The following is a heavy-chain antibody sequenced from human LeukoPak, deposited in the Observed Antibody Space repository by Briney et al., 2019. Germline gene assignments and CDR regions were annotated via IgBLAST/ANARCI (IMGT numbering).Heavy chain of an antibody. Sequence: SETLSLTCTVSGGSISSYYWSWIRQPPGKELEWIGYIYYSGSTNYNPSLKSRVTISVDTSKNQFSLKLSSVTAADTAVYYCARDSCSGGSCYNYMDVWGKGTTVTVSS. J-gene: IGHJ6*03. CDR1: GGSISSYY. CDR3: ARDSCSGGSCYNYMDV. D-gene: IGHD2-15*01. CDR2: IYYSGST. V-gene: IGHV4-59*01.